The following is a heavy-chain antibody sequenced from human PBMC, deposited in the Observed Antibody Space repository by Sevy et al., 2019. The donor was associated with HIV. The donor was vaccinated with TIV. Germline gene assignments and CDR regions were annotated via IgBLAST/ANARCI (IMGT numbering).Heavy chain of an antibody. J-gene: IGHJ4*02. CDR2: INTNSGNP. V-gene: IGHV7-4-1*01. CDR1: GYTFTNYG. D-gene: IGHD3-9*01. Sequence: ASVKVSCKGSGYTFTNYGLIWVRQAPGHGLEYMGRINTNSGNPTFAPGFAGRFVFSLDTSVSTAILQIDSLKAEDTALCYCARAHYNYFDTWGQGSLVTVSS. CDR3: ARAHYNYFDT.